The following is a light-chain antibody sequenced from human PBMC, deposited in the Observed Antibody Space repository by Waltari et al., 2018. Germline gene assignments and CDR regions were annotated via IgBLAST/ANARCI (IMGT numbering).Light chain of an antibody. CDR3: QKYDSAPQT. Sequence: DIQMTQFPSSLSASVGYRVTIPCRASQGISNYLAWYQQKPGKVPKLLIYAASTLQSGVPSRFSGSGSGTHFILTISSLQPVDVATYYCQKYDSAPQTFGQGTKVEIK. CDR2: AAS. V-gene: IGKV1-27*01. J-gene: IGKJ1*01. CDR1: QGISNY.